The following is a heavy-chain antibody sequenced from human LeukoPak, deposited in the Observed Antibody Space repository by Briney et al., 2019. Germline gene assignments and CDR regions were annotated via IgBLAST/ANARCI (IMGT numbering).Heavy chain of an antibody. V-gene: IGHV3-48*01. CDR1: GFTFSSFG. CDR2: ISSSSSTI. Sequence: GGSLRLSCAASGFTFSSFGMNWVRQAPGKGLEWVSYISSSSSTIYYADSVKGRFTISRDNAKNSLYLQMNSLRAEDTAVYYCAREGIAAAVDYWGQGTLVTVSS. J-gene: IGHJ4*02. CDR3: AREGIAAAVDY. D-gene: IGHD6-13*01.